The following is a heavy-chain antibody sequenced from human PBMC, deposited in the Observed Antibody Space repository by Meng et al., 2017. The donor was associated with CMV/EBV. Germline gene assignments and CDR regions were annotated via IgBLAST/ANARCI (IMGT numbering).Heavy chain of an antibody. CDR2: ISAYNGNT. CDR1: GYTFTSYG. V-gene: IGHV1-18*01. D-gene: IGHD5-24*01. CDR3: ARARLGVEIGAHPSYYYYGMDV. J-gene: IGHJ6*02. Sequence: ASVKVSCKASGYTFTSYGISWVRQAPGQGLEWMGWISAYNGNTNYAQKLQGRVTMTTDTSTSTAYMELRSLRSDDTAVYYCARARLGVEIGAHPSYYYYGMDVWGQGTTVIVSS.